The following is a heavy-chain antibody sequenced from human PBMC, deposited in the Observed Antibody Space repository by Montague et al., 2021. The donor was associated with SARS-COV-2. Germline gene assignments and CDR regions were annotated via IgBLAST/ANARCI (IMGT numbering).Heavy chain of an antibody. V-gene: IGHV3-7*01. CDR2: VKQDGSEK. Sequence: SLRLSCAASGFTFSSYWMSWVRQAPGKGLEWVANVKQDGSEKYYADSVKGRFTISRDNAKNSLYLQMNSLRAEDTAVYYCARDMAAAGTGYYYYGMDVWGQGTTVTVSS. CDR3: ARDMAAAGTGYYYYGMDV. CDR1: GFTFSSYW. J-gene: IGHJ6*02. D-gene: IGHD6-13*01.